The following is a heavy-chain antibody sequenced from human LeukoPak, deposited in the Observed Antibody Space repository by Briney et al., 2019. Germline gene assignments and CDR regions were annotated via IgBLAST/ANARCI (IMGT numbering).Heavy chain of an antibody. D-gene: IGHD3-22*01. J-gene: IGHJ4*02. Sequence: SETLSLTCTVSGGSISSSSYYWGWIRQPPGKGLEWIGSIYYSGSTYYNPSLKSRVTISVDTSKNQFSLKLSSVTAADTVVYYCARDPGYYDSSGYYDWGQGTLVTVSS. CDR1: GGSISSSSYY. V-gene: IGHV4-39*07. CDR2: IYYSGST. CDR3: ARDPGYYDSSGYYD.